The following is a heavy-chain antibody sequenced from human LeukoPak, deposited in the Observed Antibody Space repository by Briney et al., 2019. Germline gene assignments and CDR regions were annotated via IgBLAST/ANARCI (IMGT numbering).Heavy chain of an antibody. CDR3: ARLPGGSGWPFFDY. CDR1: GGSFSGYF. Sequence: SETLSLTCAVYGGSFSGYFWTWIRQPPGKGLEWIGEINQSGTTNYSPSLKSRVTISVDTSKNQFSLKLTSVTAADTAVYYCARLPGGSGWPFFDYWGQGTLVTVSS. D-gene: IGHD6-19*01. J-gene: IGHJ4*02. CDR2: INQSGTT. V-gene: IGHV4-34*01.